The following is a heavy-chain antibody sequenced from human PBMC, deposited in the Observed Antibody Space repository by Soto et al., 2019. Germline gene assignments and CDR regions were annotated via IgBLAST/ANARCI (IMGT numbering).Heavy chain of an antibody. V-gene: IGHV4-31*02. J-gene: IGHJ6*03. CDR2: IYYNGST. CDR3: ARAGADYYYDSTGYYTHYYYYVMAV. D-gene: IGHD3-22*01. Sequence: PGKGLEWIGYIYYNGSTYYNPSLKSRVTISVDTSKNQFSLKLSSVTAADAAVYYCARAGADYYYDSTGYYTHYYYYVMAVRGKGTTVIVS.